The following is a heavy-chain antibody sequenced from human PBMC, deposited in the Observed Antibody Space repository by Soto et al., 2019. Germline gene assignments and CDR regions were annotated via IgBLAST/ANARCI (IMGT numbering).Heavy chain of an antibody. CDR2: INHSGST. CDR3: ARDGQQLVKFDY. Sequence: PSETLSLTCAVYGGSFSGYYWSWIRQPPGKGLEWIGEINHSGSTNYNPSLKSRVTISVDTSKNQFSLKLSSVTAADTAVYYCARDGQQLVKFDYWGQGTLVTVSS. D-gene: IGHD6-13*01. V-gene: IGHV4-34*01. J-gene: IGHJ4*02. CDR1: GGSFSGYY.